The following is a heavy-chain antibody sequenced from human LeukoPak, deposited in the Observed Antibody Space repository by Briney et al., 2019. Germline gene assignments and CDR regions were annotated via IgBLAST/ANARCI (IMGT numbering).Heavy chain of an antibody. CDR3: ARATSSSWYEILDY. CDR1: GGTFSSYA. D-gene: IGHD6-13*01. Sequence: VASVKVSCKASGGTFSSYAISWVRQAPGQGLEWMGRIIPILGIANYAQKFQGRVTITADKSTSTAYMELSSLGSEDTAVYYCARATSSSWYEILDYWGQGTLVTVSS. J-gene: IGHJ4*02. V-gene: IGHV1-69*04. CDR2: IIPILGIA.